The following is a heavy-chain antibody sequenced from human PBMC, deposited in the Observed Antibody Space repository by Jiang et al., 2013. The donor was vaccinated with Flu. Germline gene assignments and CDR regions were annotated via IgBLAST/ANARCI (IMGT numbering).Heavy chain of an antibody. J-gene: IGHJ4*02. V-gene: IGHV4-34*01. Sequence: LLKPSETLSLTCAVYGGSFSGYYWSWIRQPPGKGLEWIGEINHSGSTNYNPSLKSRVTISVDTSKNQFSLKLSSVTAADTAVYYCARGATMIPNWGQGTLVTVSS. CDR2: INHSGST. D-gene: IGHD3-22*01. CDR1: GGSFSGYY. CDR3: ARGATMIPN.